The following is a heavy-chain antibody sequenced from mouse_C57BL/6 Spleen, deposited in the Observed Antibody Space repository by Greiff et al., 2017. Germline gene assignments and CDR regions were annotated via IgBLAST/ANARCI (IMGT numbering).Heavy chain of an antibody. CDR3: DKKGYDYDNAMDY. CDR2: IWRGGST. J-gene: IGHJ4*01. Sequence: VQLVESGPGLVQPSQSLSITCTVSGFSLTSYGVHWVRQSPGKGLEWLGVIWRGGSTDYNAAFMSRLSITKDNSKSQVFFKMNSLQADDTAIYYCDKKGYDYDNAMDYWGQGTSVTVSS. V-gene: IGHV2-5*01. D-gene: IGHD2-4*01. CDR1: GFSLTSYG.